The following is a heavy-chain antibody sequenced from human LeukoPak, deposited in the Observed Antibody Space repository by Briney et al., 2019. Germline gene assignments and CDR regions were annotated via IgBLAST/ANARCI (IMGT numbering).Heavy chain of an antibody. CDR3: AREFAHVDTAMVFDY. Sequence: GASVKVSCKASGYTFTSYYIHWVRQAPGQGLEWMGIINPSGGSTSYAQKFQGRVTMTRDTSTSTVYMELSSLRSEDTAVYCCAREFAHVDTAMVFDYWGQGTLVTVSS. J-gene: IGHJ4*02. CDR1: GYTFTSYY. V-gene: IGHV1-46*01. CDR2: INPSGGST. D-gene: IGHD5-18*01.